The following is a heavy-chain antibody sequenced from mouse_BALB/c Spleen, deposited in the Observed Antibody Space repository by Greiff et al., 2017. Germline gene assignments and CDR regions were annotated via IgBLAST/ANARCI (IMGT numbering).Heavy chain of an antibody. CDR1: VYSFTDYI. CDR3: ARGRDYPYYFDY. J-gene: IGHJ2*01. CDR2: INPYYGST. D-gene: IGHD2-4*01. Sequence: VQLQQTGPELVKPGTSVKMSCKASVYSFTDYIMFWVKQSHGKSLEWIGNINPYYGSTSYNLKFKGKATLTVDKSSSTAYMQLNSLTSEDSAVYYCARGRDYPYYFDYWGQGTTLTVSS. V-gene: IGHV1-39*01.